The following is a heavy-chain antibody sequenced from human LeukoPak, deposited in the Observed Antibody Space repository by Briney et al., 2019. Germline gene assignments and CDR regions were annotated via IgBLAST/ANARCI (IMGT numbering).Heavy chain of an antibody. CDR3: ARVTIRGVNGRFDP. D-gene: IGHD3-16*01. J-gene: IGHJ5*02. Sequence: GGSLRLSCAASGFTVSSNYMSWVRQAPGKGLEWVSVIHSGGSTNYADSVKGRFTVSRDSSKNTLYLQMNSLRAEDTAVYYCARVTIRGVNGRFDPWGQGTLVTVSS. CDR2: IHSGGST. V-gene: IGHV3-53*01. CDR1: GFTVSSNY.